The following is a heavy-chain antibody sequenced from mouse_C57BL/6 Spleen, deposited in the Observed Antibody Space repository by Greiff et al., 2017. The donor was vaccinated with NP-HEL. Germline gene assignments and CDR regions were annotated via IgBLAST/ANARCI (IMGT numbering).Heavy chain of an antibody. CDR3: ARAYGSSSNYAMDY. V-gene: IGHV1-50*01. CDR2: IDPSDSYT. Sequence: QVQLQQPGAELVKPGASVKLSCKASGYTFTSYWMQWVKQRPGQGLEWIGEIDPSDSYTNYNQKFKGKATLTVDTSSSTAYMQLSSLTSEDSAVYYCARAYGSSSNYAMDYWGQGTSVTVSS. D-gene: IGHD1-1*01. J-gene: IGHJ4*01. CDR1: GYTFTSYW.